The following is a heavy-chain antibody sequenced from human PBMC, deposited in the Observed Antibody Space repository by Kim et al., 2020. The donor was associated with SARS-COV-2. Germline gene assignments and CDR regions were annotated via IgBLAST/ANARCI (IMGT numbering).Heavy chain of an antibody. CDR2: ISSSGSTI. CDR1: GFTFSDYY. J-gene: IGHJ5*02. V-gene: IGHV3-11*01. D-gene: IGHD2-2*01. CDR3: ARAYDIVVVPAAPPNWFDP. Sequence: GGSLRLSCAASGFTFSDYYMSWIRQAPGKGLEWVSYISSSGSTIYYADSVKGRFTISRDNAKNSLYLQMNSLRAEDTAVYYCARAYDIVVVPAAPPNWFDPWGQGTLVTVSS.